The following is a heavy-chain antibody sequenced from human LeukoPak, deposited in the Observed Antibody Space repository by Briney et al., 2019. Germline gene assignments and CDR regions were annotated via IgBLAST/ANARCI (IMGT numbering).Heavy chain of an antibody. CDR2: ISSSSSYI. V-gene: IGHV3-21*01. CDR1: GFTFSSYS. J-gene: IGHJ4*02. Sequence: GSLRLSCAASGFTFSSYSMNWVRQAPGKGLEWVSSISSSSSYIYYADSVKGRFTISRDNARNSLYLQMNSLRAEDTAVYYCARSHRKTYYYDSSGYCYYWGQGTLVTVSS. CDR3: ARSHRKTYYYDSSGYCYY. D-gene: IGHD3-22*01.